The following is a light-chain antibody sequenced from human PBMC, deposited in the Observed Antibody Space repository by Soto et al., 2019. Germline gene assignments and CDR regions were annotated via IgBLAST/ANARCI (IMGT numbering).Light chain of an antibody. CDR1: QRVDNNF. V-gene: IGKV3-20*01. J-gene: IGKJ1*01. CDR2: GAS. Sequence: LTQSPGTLSLSPGEGATLSCRTSQRVDNNFVAWYQQKPAQAPRLLIYGASTRATGIPDRFSGSGFGTDFTLTTTRLEPEEFAVYYCQQYGSSLWTFGLGTKVEIK. CDR3: QQYGSSLWT.